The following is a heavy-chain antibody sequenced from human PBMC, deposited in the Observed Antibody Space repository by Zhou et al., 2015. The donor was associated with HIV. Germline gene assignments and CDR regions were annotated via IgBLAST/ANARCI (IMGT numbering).Heavy chain of an antibody. Sequence: QVQLVQSGAEVKKPGSSVKVSCKASGGTFSGSDLSWVRQAPGQGLEWMGRITPMFDIHNYAEKFRARLNITVDRHTSAAYMELSSLTSEDTAVYFCARGNMNHDYGLDLWGQGTKVIVSS. J-gene: IGHJ3*01. CDR3: ARGNMNHDYGLDL. D-gene: IGHD4/OR15-4a*01. CDR2: ITPMFDIH. V-gene: IGHV1-69*17. CDR1: GGTFSGSD.